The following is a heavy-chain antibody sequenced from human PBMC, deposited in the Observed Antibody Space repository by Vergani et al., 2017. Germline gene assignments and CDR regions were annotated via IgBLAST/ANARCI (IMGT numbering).Heavy chain of an antibody. V-gene: IGHV1-45*02. Sequence: QMQLVQSGAEVKQTGSSVKVSCKASGYTFTYRYLHWVRQAPGQALEWMGWITPFNDNTYYAQKYQDRVTITSDRSISTAYMELSSLRSEDTTMYYCARSSEYCSGGSCYTYFDLWGRGTLVTVP. D-gene: IGHD2-15*01. CDR1: GYTFTYRY. CDR2: ITPFNDNT. CDR3: ARSSEYCSGGSCYTYFDL. J-gene: IGHJ2*01.